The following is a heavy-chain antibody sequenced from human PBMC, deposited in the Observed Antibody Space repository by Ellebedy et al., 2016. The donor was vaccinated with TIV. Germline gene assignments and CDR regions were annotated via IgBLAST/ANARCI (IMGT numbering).Heavy chain of an antibody. J-gene: IGHJ4*02. CDR3: AKDFPPIVVVPAAIFDY. D-gene: IGHD2-2*02. CDR1: GFTFSSYA. Sequence: GESLKISXAASGFTFSSYAMSWVRQAPGKGLEWVSAISGSGGSTYYADSVKGRFTISRDNSKNTLYLQMNSLRAEDTAVYYCAKDFPPIVVVPAAIFDYWGQGTLVTVSS. V-gene: IGHV3-23*01. CDR2: ISGSGGST.